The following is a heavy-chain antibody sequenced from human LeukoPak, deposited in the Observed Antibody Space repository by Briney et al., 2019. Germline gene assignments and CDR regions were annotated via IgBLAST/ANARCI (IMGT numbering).Heavy chain of an antibody. CDR3: ARLRYCTNGVCP. CDR2: VNHGGST. CDR1: GGSISSGDYY. D-gene: IGHD2-8*01. J-gene: IGHJ5*02. Sequence: SQTLSLTCTVSGGSISSGDYYWSWIRQPPGKGLEWIGEVNHGGSTNYNPSLKSRVTISVDTSKIQFSLKLSSVTAADTAVYYCARLRYCTNGVCPWGQGTLVTVSS. V-gene: IGHV4-30-4*01.